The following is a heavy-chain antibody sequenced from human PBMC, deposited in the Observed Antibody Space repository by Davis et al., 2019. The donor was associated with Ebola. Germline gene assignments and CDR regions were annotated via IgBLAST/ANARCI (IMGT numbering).Heavy chain of an antibody. J-gene: IGHJ6*02. V-gene: IGHV3-73*01. Sequence: GGSLRLSCAASGFTFSGSAMHWVRQASGKGLEWVGRIRSKANSYATAYAASVKGRFTISRDASKNTAYLQMNSLKTEDTAVYYCTSDFWSGTYYYYYGMNVWGQGTTVTVSS. CDR1: GFTFSGSA. CDR2: IRSKANSYAT. CDR3: TSDFWSGTYYYYYGMNV. D-gene: IGHD3-3*01.